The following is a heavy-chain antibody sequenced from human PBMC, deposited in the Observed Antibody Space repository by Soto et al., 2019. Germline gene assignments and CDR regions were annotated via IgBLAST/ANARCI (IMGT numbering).Heavy chain of an antibody. Sequence: QVHLVQSGAEVKKPGGSVKVSCKASGYSFTDYYMHWVRQAPGQGLEWMGWINTKTGGTNYAQRVQGRVTMTGDTSINTAYMELSRLRSDDTAVYYCARVGPTGWFDPWGQGTVVTVSS. V-gene: IGHV1-2*02. CDR3: ARVGPTGWFDP. J-gene: IGHJ5*02. CDR2: INTKTGGT. CDR1: GYSFTDYY.